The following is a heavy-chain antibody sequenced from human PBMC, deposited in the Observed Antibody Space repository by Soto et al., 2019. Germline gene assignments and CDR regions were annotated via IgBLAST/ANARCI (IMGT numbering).Heavy chain of an antibody. J-gene: IGHJ4*02. V-gene: IGHV1-46*01. CDR2: IDPSRDST. D-gene: IGHD6-19*01. CDR3: ARDREYSSGWLDY. Sequence: QVQLVQSGAEVKKPGASVKVSCKASGYTFISYYIHWVRQAPGQGPEWMGTIDPSRDSTVYAQKFQGRITVTRDTATSIVYMELISLRSEDTAVYYCARDREYSSGWLDYWGQGTLVTVSS. CDR1: GYTFISYY.